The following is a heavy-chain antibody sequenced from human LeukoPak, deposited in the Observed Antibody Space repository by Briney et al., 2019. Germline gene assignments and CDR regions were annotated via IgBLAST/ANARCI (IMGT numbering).Heavy chain of an antibody. CDR3: ARMGYYYGSGSYSPFDY. Sequence: PSETLSLTCTVSGGSISSSSYYWGWIRQPPGKGLEWIGSIYYSGSTYYNPSLKSRVTISVDTSKNQFSLKLSSVTAADTAVYYCARMGYYYGSGSYSPFDYWGQGTLVTVSS. J-gene: IGHJ4*02. V-gene: IGHV4-39*01. CDR1: GGSISSSSYY. D-gene: IGHD3-10*01. CDR2: IYYSGST.